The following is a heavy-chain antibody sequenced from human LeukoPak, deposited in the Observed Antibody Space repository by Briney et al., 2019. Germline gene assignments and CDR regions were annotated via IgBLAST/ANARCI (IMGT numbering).Heavy chain of an antibody. D-gene: IGHD3-22*01. Sequence: SETLSLTCTVSGGSISSYYWSWIRQPPGKGLEWIGHIYYSGSTNYNPSLKSRVTISIDTSKNQFSLKLSSVTAADTAVYYCAREPSGYYYDAFDIWGQGTMVTVSS. CDR3: AREPSGYYYDAFDI. V-gene: IGHV4-59*12. CDR2: IYYSGST. J-gene: IGHJ3*02. CDR1: GGSISSYY.